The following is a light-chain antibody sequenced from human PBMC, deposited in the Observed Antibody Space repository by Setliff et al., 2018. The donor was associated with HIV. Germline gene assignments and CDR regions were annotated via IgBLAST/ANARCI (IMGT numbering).Light chain of an antibody. CDR2: DVT. CDR3: CSYAGSPLYV. V-gene: IGLV2-11*01. CDR1: SSDVGGYNY. J-gene: IGLJ1*01. Sequence: QSALAQPRSVSGPPGQSVTISCTGTSSDVGGYNYVSWYQQHPGKAPKLMIYDVTKRPSGVPDRFSGSKSGNTASLTISGLRAEDEADYYCCSYAGSPLYVFGTGTKV.